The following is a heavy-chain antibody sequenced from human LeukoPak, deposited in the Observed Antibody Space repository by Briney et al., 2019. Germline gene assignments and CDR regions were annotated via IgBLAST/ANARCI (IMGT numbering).Heavy chain of an antibody. CDR2: INAGNGNT. Sequence: ASVTVSFKASGYTFTIYAMHWVRQAPGQRLEWMGWINAGNGNTKYSQKFQGRVTITRGTSASTAYMELSSLRSEDTAVYYCARGMGRQWYFDLWGRGTLVTVSS. D-gene: IGHD1-26*01. CDR3: ARGMGRQWYFDL. CDR1: GYTFTIYA. V-gene: IGHV1-3*01. J-gene: IGHJ2*01.